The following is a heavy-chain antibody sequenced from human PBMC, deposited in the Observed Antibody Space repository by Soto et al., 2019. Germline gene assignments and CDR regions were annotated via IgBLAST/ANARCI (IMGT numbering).Heavy chain of an antibody. V-gene: IGHV1-46*03. J-gene: IGHJ4*02. D-gene: IGHD2-15*01. CDR3: TRVYCSGGGCYSIDY. CDR2: INPSGGST. Sequence: VQLVQSGAEVKKPGASVKVSCKASGYTFTSYHMHWVRQAPGQGLEWMGIINPSGGSTSYAQKFQGRVTMTRDTSTSTVNMELSSLRSEDTAVYYCTRVYCSGGGCYSIDYWGQGTLVTVSS. CDR1: GYTFTSYH.